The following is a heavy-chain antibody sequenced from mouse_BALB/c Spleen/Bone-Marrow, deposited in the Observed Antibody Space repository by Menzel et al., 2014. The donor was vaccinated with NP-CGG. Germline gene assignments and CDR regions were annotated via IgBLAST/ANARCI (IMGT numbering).Heavy chain of an antibody. J-gene: IGHJ4*01. D-gene: IGHD2-3*01. Sequence: VQLQQSGAELMKPGASVKISYKATGYTFSSYWIEWVKQRPGHGLEWIGEILPGSGSTNHNEKFKGKATFTADTSSNTAYMQLSSLTSEDSAVYYCARSDGYYYAMDYWGQGTSVTVSS. V-gene: IGHV1-9*01. CDR2: ILPGSGST. CDR1: GYTFSSYW. CDR3: ARSDGYYYAMDY.